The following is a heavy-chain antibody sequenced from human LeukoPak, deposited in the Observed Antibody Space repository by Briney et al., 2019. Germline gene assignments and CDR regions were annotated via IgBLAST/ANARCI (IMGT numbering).Heavy chain of an antibody. CDR2: ISYDGSNK. V-gene: IGHV3-30*18. CDR3: AKSGYSYDWYYFDY. J-gene: IGHJ4*02. CDR1: GFTFSSYG. D-gene: IGHD5-18*01. Sequence: PGGSLRLSCAASGFTFSSYGMHWVRQAPGKGLEWVAVISYDGSNKYYADSVKGRFTISRDNSKNTLYLQMNSLRAEDTAVYYCAKSGYSYDWYYFDYWGQGTLVTVSS.